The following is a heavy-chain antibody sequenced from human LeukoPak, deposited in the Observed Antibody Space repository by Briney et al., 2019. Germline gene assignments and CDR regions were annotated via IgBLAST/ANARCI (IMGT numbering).Heavy chain of an antibody. V-gene: IGHV3-48*01. D-gene: IGHD3-10*01. CDR1: GFTFSSYN. CDR3: ASLWFGGLDDY. J-gene: IGHJ4*02. Sequence: GGSLRLSCAATGFTFSSYNMNWVRQAPGKGLEWVSFISSSSSTIYYADSVKGRFTISRDNAKNSLYLQMNSLRAEDTAVYYCASLWFGGLDDYWGQGTLVTVSS. CDR2: ISSSSSTI.